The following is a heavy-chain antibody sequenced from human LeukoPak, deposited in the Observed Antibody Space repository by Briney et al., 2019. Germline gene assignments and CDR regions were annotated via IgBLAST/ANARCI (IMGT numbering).Heavy chain of an antibody. Sequence: SETLSLTCAVYGGSFTGHYWTWIRQPPGKGLEWIGEVNAGGDTYYNPSLGSRVTISLDTSKNQFSLRLNSVTAADTALYYCASGEDCSGGSYYRPLDYWGQGTLDTVSS. CDR1: GGSFTGHY. CDR2: VNAGGDT. CDR3: ASGEDCSGGSYYRPLDY. J-gene: IGHJ4*02. D-gene: IGHD2-15*01. V-gene: IGHV4-34*01.